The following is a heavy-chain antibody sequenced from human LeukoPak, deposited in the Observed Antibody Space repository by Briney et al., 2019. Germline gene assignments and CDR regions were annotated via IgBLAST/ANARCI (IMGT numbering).Heavy chain of an antibody. CDR2: ISYDGSNK. Sequence: PGGSLRLSCAASGFTFSSYGMHWVRQAPGKGLEWVAVISYDGSNKYYADSVKGRFTVSRDNAKNMLYLEMNSLSAEDTAVYYCARVGSNCGGDCYPYAFDVWGQGTVVTVSS. CDR3: ARVGSNCGGDCYPYAFDV. J-gene: IGHJ3*01. V-gene: IGHV3-30*03. D-gene: IGHD2-21*02. CDR1: GFTFSSYG.